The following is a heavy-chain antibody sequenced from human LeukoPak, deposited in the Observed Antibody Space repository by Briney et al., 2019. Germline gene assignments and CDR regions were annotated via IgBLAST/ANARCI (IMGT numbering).Heavy chain of an antibody. Sequence: PSETLSLTCTVSGGSINTSPYYWGWVRQPPEKGLEWLGSISYSGTAYYNPSLRSRVTVSRDTSKNQFSLKLNSVTAADTAVYYCVRVRTGSISDHWGQGILVIVSS. CDR2: ISYSGTA. V-gene: IGHV4-39*07. CDR1: GGSINTSPYY. CDR3: VRVRTGSISDH. D-gene: IGHD2-8*02. J-gene: IGHJ4*02.